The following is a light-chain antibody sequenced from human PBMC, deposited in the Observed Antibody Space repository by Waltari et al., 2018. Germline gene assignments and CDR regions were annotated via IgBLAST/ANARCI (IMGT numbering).Light chain of an antibody. V-gene: IGKV1-39*01. CDR3: QQSYNTFPYT. CDR1: QSIAGY. J-gene: IGKJ2*01. Sequence: DIQMTQSPSSLSASVGDRVTIPCRASQSIAGYLHWYQQKPGKAPKLLIYATSTLQSGVPSRFSGSGSGTDFTLTISSLQPEDFATYYCQQSYNTFPYTFGQGTKLEIK. CDR2: ATS.